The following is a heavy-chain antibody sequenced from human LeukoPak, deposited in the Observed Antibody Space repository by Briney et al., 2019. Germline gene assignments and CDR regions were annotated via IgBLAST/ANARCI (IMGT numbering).Heavy chain of an antibody. CDR1: GFSFSDYP. J-gene: IGHJ5*02. CDR3: ARGAYGSGSYGDNWFDP. CDR2: ISSSSSTI. D-gene: IGHD3-10*01. V-gene: IGHV3-48*01. Sequence: SGGSLRLSCAASGFSFSDYPMNWVRQAPGKGLEWVSYISSSSSTIYYADSVKGRFTISRDNAKNSLYLQMNSLSAEDTAVYYCARGAYGSGSYGDNWFDPWGQGTLVTVSS.